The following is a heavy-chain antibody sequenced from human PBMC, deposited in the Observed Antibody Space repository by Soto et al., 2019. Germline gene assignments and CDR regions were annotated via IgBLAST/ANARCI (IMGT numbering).Heavy chain of an antibody. CDR1: GFTFTSYG. V-gene: IGHV3-33*01. J-gene: IGHJ4*02. CDR3: ARDRRVAIYGAVAYIDY. D-gene: IGHD2-2*02. Sequence: LRLSCATSGFTFTSYGMHWVRQTPGKGLEWVAVIWHDGGHTYYADSVKGRFTISRDTSEKTLYLQMNSLRAEDTAVYYCARDRRVAIYGAVAYIDYWGQGTVVTVSS. CDR2: IWHDGGHT.